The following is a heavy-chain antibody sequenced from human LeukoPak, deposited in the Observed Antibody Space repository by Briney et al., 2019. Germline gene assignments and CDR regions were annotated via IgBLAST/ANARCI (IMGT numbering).Heavy chain of an antibody. J-gene: IGHJ4*02. CDR1: GDSVSSNSAA. CDR3: ARALRYSSGWALDY. D-gene: IGHD6-19*01. Sequence: SQTLSLTCAISGDSVSSNSAAWNWIRQSPSRGLEWLGRTYYRSKWYNDYAVSVKSRVTINPDTSKNQFSLQLNFVTPEDTAVYYCARALRYSSGWALDYWGQGTLVTVSS. CDR2: TYYRSKWYN. V-gene: IGHV6-1*01.